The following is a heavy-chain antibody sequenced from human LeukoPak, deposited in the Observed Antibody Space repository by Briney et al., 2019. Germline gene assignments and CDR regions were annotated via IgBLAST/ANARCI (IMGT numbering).Heavy chain of an antibody. CDR2: IWYDGSNK. V-gene: IGHV3-33*01. Sequence: PGGSLRLSCAASGFTFSSYGMHCVRQAPGKGLEWVAVIWYDGSNKYYADSVKGRFTISRDNSKNTLYLQMNSLRAEDTAVYYCARDLHTVGDYLDYWGQGTLVTVSS. D-gene: IGHD4-17*01. CDR3: ARDLHTVGDYLDY. CDR1: GFTFSSYG. J-gene: IGHJ4*02.